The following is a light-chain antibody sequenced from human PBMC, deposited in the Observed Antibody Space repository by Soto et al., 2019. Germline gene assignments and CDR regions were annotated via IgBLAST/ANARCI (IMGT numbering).Light chain of an antibody. CDR3: CSYAGSDVFVL. V-gene: IGLV2-23*01. CDR1: SSDVGKYNL. CDR2: EDS. J-gene: IGLJ2*01. Sequence: QSVLTQPASVSGSPGQSITISCTGSSSDVGKYNLVSWYQWHPGKAPKLMIYEDSQRPSGVSNRFSGSKSGNTASLTISGLPAEDEADYYCCSYAGSDVFVLFGGGTKVTVL.